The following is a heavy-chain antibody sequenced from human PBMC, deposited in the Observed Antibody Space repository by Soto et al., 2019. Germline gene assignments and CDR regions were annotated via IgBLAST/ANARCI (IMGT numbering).Heavy chain of an antibody. J-gene: IGHJ4*02. CDR3: ARWGLHDYGDPFDY. CDR1: GGSISSGDYY. D-gene: IGHD4-17*01. V-gene: IGHV4-30-4*01. Sequence: QVQLQESGPGLVKPSQTLSLTCTVSGGSISSGDYYWSWIRQPPGKGLEWIGYIYYSGSTYYNPSLKGRVTITVDTSKTQFSLKLSSVTAADTAVYYCARWGLHDYGDPFDYWGQGTLVTVSS. CDR2: IYYSGST.